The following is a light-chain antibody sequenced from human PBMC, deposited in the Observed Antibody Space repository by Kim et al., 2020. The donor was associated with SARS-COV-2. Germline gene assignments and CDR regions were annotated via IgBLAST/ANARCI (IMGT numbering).Light chain of an antibody. J-gene: IGKJ3*01. Sequence: ETVLTQSPATLSLSPGERATLSCRASQSVGNYLGWYQQKPGQAPRLLIYGASNRAAGIPGRFSGSGSGTDFTLTISSLEPEDFAVYYCHQGKNWPLGFGPGTKVDIK. CDR3: HQGKNWPLG. CDR2: GAS. CDR1: QSVGNY. V-gene: IGKV3-11*01.